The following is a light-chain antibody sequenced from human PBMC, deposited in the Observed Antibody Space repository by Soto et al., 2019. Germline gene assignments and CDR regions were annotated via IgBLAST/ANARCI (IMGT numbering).Light chain of an antibody. Sequence: QSALTQPPSASGSPGQSVTISCTGTSSDVGSYNYVSWYQQHPGKAPKLMIYEVSKRPSGVPDRLSGSKSGNTASLTVSGLQAEDEADYYCSSYAGSNNLVIGGGTKVTVL. V-gene: IGLV2-8*01. J-gene: IGLJ2*01. CDR1: SSDVGSYNY. CDR3: SSYAGSNNLV. CDR2: EVS.